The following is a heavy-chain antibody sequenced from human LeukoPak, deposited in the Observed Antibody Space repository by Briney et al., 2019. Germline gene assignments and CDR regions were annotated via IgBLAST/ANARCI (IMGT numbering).Heavy chain of an antibody. CDR3: ARSMVRAVTQVASDY. Sequence: ASVKVSCKASGYTFTTYGISWVREAPGQRLEWMGWISAYNGNTNYAQKLQGRVTMTTDTSTSTAYMELRSLRSDDTAVYYCARSMVRAVTQVASDYWGQGTLVTVSS. V-gene: IGHV1-18*01. CDR1: GYTFTTYG. D-gene: IGHD3-10*01. J-gene: IGHJ4*02. CDR2: ISAYNGNT.